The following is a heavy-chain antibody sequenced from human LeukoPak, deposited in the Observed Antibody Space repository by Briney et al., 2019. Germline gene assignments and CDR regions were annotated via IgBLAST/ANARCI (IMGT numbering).Heavy chain of an antibody. CDR1: GGSITGYY. CDR3: ARFVVVTAIRGYFQH. J-gene: IGHJ1*01. CDR2: IYSGGST. V-gene: IGHV4-4*07. Sequence: SETLSLTCTVSGGSITGYYWTWIRQPAGKGLEWIGRIYSGGSTNYNPPLKSRVTISVDTSKNQFSLKLSSVTAADTAVYYCARFVVVTAIRGYFQHWGQGTLVTVSS. D-gene: IGHD2-21*02.